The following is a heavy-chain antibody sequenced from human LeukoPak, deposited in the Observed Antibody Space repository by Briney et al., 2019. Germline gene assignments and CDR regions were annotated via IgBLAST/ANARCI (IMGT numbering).Heavy chain of an antibody. D-gene: IGHD3-9*01. CDR1: GGSISSYY. V-gene: IGHV4-4*07. CDR3: ARYGPSSGCLDP. Sequence: SETLSLICTVSGGSISSYYWSWIRQPAGKGLEWIGRIYTSGSTKYNSSLKSRVTISLDTSNNRFPLNLNSVTAADSAMYSCARYGPSSGCLDPWGQGALVTVSS. CDR2: IYTSGST. J-gene: IGHJ5*02.